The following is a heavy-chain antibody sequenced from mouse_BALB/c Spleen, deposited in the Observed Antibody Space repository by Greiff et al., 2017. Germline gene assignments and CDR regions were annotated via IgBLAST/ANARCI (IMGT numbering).Heavy chain of an antibody. D-gene: IGHD1-1*01. J-gene: IGHJ4*01. CDR3: ARRDYGSSMDY. V-gene: IGHV3-2*02. CDR1: GYSITSDYA. CDR2: ISYSGST. Sequence: VQLKESGPGLVKPSQSLSLTCTVTGYSITSDYAWNWIRQFPGNKLEWMGYISYSGSTSYNPSLKSRISITRDTSKNQFFLQLNSVTTEDTATYYCARRDYGSSMDYWGQGTSVTVSS.